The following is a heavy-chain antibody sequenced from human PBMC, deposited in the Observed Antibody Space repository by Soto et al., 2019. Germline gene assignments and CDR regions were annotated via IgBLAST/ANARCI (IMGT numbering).Heavy chain of an antibody. CDR2: IWYDGNNK. CDR3: ESWLAYGMDV. CDR1: GFTFSDHG. Sequence: QVQLVESGGGVVQPGRSLRLSCAASGFTFSDHGMHWVRQTPGEGLEWVADIWYDGNNKYYVDSVKGRFTISSDNSMNGVYLQMNSLRAEDMAVYYCESWLAYGMDVRGQGTTVTVSS. D-gene: IGHD3-10*01. V-gene: IGHV3-33*01. J-gene: IGHJ6*02.